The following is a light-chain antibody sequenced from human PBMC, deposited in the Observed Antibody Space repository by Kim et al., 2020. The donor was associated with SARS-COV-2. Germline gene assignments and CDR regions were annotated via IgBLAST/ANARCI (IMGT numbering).Light chain of an antibody. Sequence: SITISCTGTSSDVGGYNYVAWYKQHPGKAPKLMIYDVSNRPSGVSNRFSGSKSGNTASLTISGLQAEDETDYYCSSYTSSSTPHVVFGGGTQLTVL. CDR3: SSYTSSSTPHVV. V-gene: IGLV2-14*03. CDR2: DVS. CDR1: SSDVGGYNY. J-gene: IGLJ2*01.